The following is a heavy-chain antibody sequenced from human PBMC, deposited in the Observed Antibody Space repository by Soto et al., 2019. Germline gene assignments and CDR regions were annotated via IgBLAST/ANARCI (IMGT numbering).Heavy chain of an antibody. Sequence: QVQLVQSGAEVKKPGASVNVSCKASGYTFSNYGISWVRQAPGQGLEWMGWINIYNGNTNYAQKFQGRVTMTSDTSTRTAYMDLRSLGFDDTAVYYCARMDCTAAAARWFYWGQGTLVTVSS. V-gene: IGHV1-18*01. CDR2: INIYNGNT. D-gene: IGHD6-13*01. CDR1: GYTFSNYG. CDR3: ARMDCTAAAARWFY. J-gene: IGHJ4*02.